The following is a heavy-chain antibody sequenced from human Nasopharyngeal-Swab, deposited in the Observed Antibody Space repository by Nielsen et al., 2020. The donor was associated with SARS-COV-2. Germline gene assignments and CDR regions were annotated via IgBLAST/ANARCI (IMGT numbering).Heavy chain of an antibody. Sequence: KVSCKGSGYSFTSYWIGWVRQMPGKGPEWMGIIYPGDSDTRYSPSFQGQVTISADKSISTAYLQWSSLKASDTAMYYCARSMPSRYYYYGMDVWGQGTTVTVSS. J-gene: IGHJ6*02. CDR1: GYSFTSYW. D-gene: IGHD2-2*01. CDR2: IYPGDSDT. V-gene: IGHV5-51*01. CDR3: ARSMPSRYYYYGMDV.